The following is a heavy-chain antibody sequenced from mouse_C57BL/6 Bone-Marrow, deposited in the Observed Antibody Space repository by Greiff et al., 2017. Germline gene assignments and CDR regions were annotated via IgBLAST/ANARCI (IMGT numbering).Heavy chain of an antibody. V-gene: IGHV1-52*01. CDR1: GYTFTSYW. D-gene: IGHD2-5*01. CDR2: IDPSDSET. J-gene: IGHJ4*01. Sequence: QVQLQQPGAELVRPGSSVKLSCKASGYTFTSYWMHWVKQRPIQGLAWIGNIDPSDSETHYNQKFKDKATLTVDKSSSTAYMQLSSLTSEDSAVYYCATSDYSKGYAMDYGGQGTSVTVSS. CDR3: ATSDYSKGYAMDY.